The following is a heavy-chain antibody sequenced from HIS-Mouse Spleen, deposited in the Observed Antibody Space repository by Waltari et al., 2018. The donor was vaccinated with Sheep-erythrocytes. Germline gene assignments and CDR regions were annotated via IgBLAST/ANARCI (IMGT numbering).Heavy chain of an antibody. CDR2: IYSGGST. CDR3: ASVYSSGWYYFDY. V-gene: IGHV3-53*01. J-gene: IGHJ4*02. D-gene: IGHD6-19*01. Sequence: EVQLVESGGGLIQPGGSLRLSCAASGFTVSSNYMSGVRQAPGKGLEWVSVIYSGGSTYYADSVKGRFTISRDNSKNTLYLQMNSLRAEDTAVYYCASVYSSGWYYFDYWGQGTLVTVSS. CDR1: GFTVSSNY.